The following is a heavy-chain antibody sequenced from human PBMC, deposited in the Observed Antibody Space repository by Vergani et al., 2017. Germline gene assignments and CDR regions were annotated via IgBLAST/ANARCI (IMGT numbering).Heavy chain of an antibody. D-gene: IGHD2-2*01. Sequence: QVQLQESGPGLVKPSQTLSLTCTVSGGSISSDDSYWSWIRQPPGKGLEWIGYIHYSGTTYYNSSLKSRVSMSVATSKKQFSLKMNSVTAADTAVYYCARRCSTTCSTMGRAAFDIWGQGTMVTVSS. CDR3: ARRCSTTCSTMGRAAFDI. CDR1: GGSISSDDSY. J-gene: IGHJ3*02. V-gene: IGHV4-30-4*01. CDR2: IHYSGTT.